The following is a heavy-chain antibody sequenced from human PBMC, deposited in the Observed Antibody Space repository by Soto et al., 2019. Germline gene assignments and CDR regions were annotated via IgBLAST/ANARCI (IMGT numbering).Heavy chain of an antibody. V-gene: IGHV3-30-3*01. D-gene: IGHD6-19*01. Sequence: QVQLVESGGGVVQPGRSLRLSCAASGFTFSNYAIHWVRQAPGKGLEWVAAISYDGSNKYYADSVKGRFTISRDNSKSTLYLQGNSLRADDPAVYSCARGTSSGWYYFDYGGRGTLVTVSS. J-gene: IGHJ4*02. CDR3: ARGTSSGWYYFDY. CDR1: GFTFSNYA. CDR2: ISYDGSNK.